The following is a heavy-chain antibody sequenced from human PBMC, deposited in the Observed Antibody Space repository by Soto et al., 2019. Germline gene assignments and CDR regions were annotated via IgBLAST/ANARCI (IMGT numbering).Heavy chain of an antibody. D-gene: IGHD3-22*01. CDR1: GFTFSSYA. CDR2: ISGSGGST. J-gene: IGHJ3*02. CDR3: AKEGSNYYDSSGPGAFDI. V-gene: IGHV3-23*01. Sequence: EVQLLESGGGLVQPGGSLRLSCAASGFTFSSYAMSWVRQAPGKGLEWVSAISGSGGSTYYADSVKGRFTISRDNSKNTRYLQMNSLRAEDTAVYYCAKEGSNYYDSSGPGAFDIWGQGTMVTVSS.